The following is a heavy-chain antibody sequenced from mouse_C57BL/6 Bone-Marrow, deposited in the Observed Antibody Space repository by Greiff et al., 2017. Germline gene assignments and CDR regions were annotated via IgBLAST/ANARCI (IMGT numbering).Heavy chain of an antibody. J-gene: IGHJ1*03. D-gene: IGHD2-9*01. V-gene: IGHV1-64*01. CDR2: IYPTSGST. CDR3: AREGALLWLRWYFDV. Sequence: VHVQQSGAELVKPGASVKLSCKASGYTFTSYWMHWVKQRPGQGLEWIGMIYPTSGSTNYNEKFKSKATLTVDTSSSTAYMQLSSLTSEDSAVFYCAREGALLWLRWYFDVWGTGTTVTVSS. CDR1: GYTFTSYW.